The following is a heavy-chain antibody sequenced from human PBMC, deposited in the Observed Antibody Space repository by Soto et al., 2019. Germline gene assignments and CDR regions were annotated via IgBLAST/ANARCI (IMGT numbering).Heavy chain of an antibody. D-gene: IGHD4-17*01. Sequence: QVQLVESGGGVVQPGRSLRLSCAASGFTFSHYGMHWVRQAPGKGLEWLAIIWFDGSSKYYADSVKDRFTISRDNSQNTIYLHMHSLRVEDTAIYYWAGYYGTRVSRGSGGYLDYWGHGTLVTVSS. J-gene: IGHJ4*01. CDR2: IWFDGSSK. V-gene: IGHV3-33*01. CDR1: GFTFSHYG. CDR3: AGYYGTRVSRGSGGYLDY.